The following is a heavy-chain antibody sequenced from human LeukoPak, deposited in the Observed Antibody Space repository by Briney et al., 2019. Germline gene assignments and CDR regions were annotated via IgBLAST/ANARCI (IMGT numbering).Heavy chain of an antibody. CDR1: GFTFSSYA. CDR3: ARDLPPDY. V-gene: IGHV3-48*04. Sequence: GGSLRLSCAASGFTFSSYAMSWVRQAPGKGLEWVSYISSSSSTIYYADSVKGRFTISRDNAKNSLYLQMNSLRAEDTAVYYCARDLPPDYWGQGTLVTVSS. J-gene: IGHJ4*02. CDR2: ISSSSSTI.